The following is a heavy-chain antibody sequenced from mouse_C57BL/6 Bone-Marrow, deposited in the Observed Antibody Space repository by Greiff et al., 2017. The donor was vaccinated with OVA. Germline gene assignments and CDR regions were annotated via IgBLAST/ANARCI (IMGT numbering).Heavy chain of an antibody. D-gene: IGHD1-1*01. Sequence: EVHLVESGGGLVKPGGSLKLSCAASGFTFSDYGMTWVRQAPEKGLEWVAYISSGSSTIYYADTVKGRFPISRDNAKNTLFLQMTSLRSEDTTMYDCARNFTTIVPYAIDYWGQGTSVTVAS. V-gene: IGHV5-17*01. CDR3: ARNFTTIVPYAIDY. CDR2: ISSGSSTI. CDR1: GFTFSDYG. J-gene: IGHJ4*01.